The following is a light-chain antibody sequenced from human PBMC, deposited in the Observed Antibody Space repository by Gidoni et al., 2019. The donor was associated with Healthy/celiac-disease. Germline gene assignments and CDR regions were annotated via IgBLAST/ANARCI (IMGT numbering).Light chain of an antibody. J-gene: IGKJ2*01. CDR3: QQYGSSPRT. CDR2: GSA. Sequence: DIVLTQSPRTLSLSPGERATLSCRASQSVSSSYLAWYQQQPGQAPRLLIYGSASRAPGLPERCSGSGSGTDYTLTISRLEPEDFAVYYCQQYGSSPRTFGQGTKLEIK. CDR1: QSVSSSY. V-gene: IGKV3-20*01.